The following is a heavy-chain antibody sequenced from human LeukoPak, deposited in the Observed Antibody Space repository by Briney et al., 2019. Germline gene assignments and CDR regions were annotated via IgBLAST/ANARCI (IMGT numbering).Heavy chain of an antibody. CDR2: ISWNSGSI. V-gene: IGHV3-9*01. J-gene: IGHJ6*03. Sequence: PGGSLRLSCAASGFTFDDYAMHWVRQAPGKGLEWVSGISWNSGSIGYADSVKGRFTISRDNAKNSLYLQMNSLRAEDTAVYYCATYCSGGSCDYNYYYYMDVWGKGTTVTVSS. CDR3: ATYCSGGSCDYNYYYYMDV. D-gene: IGHD2-15*01. CDR1: GFTFDDYA.